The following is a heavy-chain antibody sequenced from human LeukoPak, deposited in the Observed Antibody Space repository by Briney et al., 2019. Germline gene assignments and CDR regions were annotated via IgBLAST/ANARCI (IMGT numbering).Heavy chain of an antibody. CDR3: ARDVSGRDDF. CDR1: GFTFSSYW. D-gene: IGHD6-25*01. J-gene: IGHJ4*02. Sequence: GGSLRLSCAASGFTFSSYWMHWVRHAPGKGLVWVLHINSDGSTTNYADSVKGRFTVSRDNAKNTLFLQMNSLRVEDTAVYYCARDVSGRDDFWGRGTLVTVSS. V-gene: IGHV3-74*01. CDR2: INSDGSTT.